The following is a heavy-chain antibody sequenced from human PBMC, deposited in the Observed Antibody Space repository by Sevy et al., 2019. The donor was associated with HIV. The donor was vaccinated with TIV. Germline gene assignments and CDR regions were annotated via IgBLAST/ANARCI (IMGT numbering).Heavy chain of an antibody. V-gene: IGHV3-30-3*01. J-gene: IGHJ4*02. CDR3: ARDNSGYFFFDY. CDR1: GFTFGSYT. D-gene: IGHD3-22*01. Sequence: GGSLRLSCAASGFTFGSYTLHWVRQAPGKGLEWVALISQTYDGSKKYYIDSVQGRFTISRDNSKNTLYLQMDSLRPEDTAVYYCARDNSGYFFFDYWGQGTLVTVSS. CDR2: ISQTYDGSKK.